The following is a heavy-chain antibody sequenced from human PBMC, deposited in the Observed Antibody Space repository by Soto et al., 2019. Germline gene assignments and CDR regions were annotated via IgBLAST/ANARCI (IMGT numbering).Heavy chain of an antibody. CDR3: ARERYQVISDGMDV. D-gene: IGHD2-2*01. Sequence: ASVKVSCKASGYTFTGYYVHWVREAPGQGLKWMGWINPETGGTSYAQKFQGRVTLSRDTSINTAYLELSRLRFDDAAVYFCARERYQVISDGMDVWGQGTTVTVS. J-gene: IGHJ6*02. CDR1: GYTFTGYY. CDR2: INPETGGT. V-gene: IGHV1-2*02.